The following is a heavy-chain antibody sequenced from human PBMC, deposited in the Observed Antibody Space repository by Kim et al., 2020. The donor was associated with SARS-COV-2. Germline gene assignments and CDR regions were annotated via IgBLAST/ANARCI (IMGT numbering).Heavy chain of an antibody. D-gene: IGHD6-19*01. CDR3: ARGRKQWLTYYYYYGMAV. CDR1: GVTFGAYG. J-gene: IGHJ6*02. V-gene: IGHV3-20*04. Sequence: GGSLRLSCAASGVTFGAYGMSWVRQAPGKGLEWVSGINWDGGSTGYADSVKGRFTISRDNAKNSLYLQMNSLRAEDTALYYCARGRKQWLTYYYYYGMAVWGQGTTVTVSS. CDR2: INWDGGST.